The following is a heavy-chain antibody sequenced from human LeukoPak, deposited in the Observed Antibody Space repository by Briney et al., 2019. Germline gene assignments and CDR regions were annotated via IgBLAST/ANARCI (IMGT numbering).Heavy chain of an antibody. J-gene: IGHJ5*02. CDR1: GGSISSSGYY. V-gene: IGHV4-39*01. CDR3: ARHEYSGSYYGLSWFDP. D-gene: IGHD1-26*01. CDR2: IYYSGST. Sequence: SETLSLTCTVSGGSISSSGYYWGWIRQPPGKGLEWIASIYYSGSTYYNPSLKSRVTISVGTSKNQLSLKLSSLTAADTAVYYCARHEYSGSYYGLSWFDPWGQGTLVTVSS.